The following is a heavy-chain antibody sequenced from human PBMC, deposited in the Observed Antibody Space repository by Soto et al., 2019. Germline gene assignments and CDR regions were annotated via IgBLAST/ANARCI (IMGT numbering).Heavy chain of an antibody. CDR3: ASTQLERRYYYYGMDV. D-gene: IGHD1-1*01. CDR2: IYYSGST. Sequence: SETLSLTCTVSGGSISSYYWSWIRQPPGKGLEWIGYIYYSGSTNYNPSLKSRVTISVDTPKNQFSLKLSSVTAADTAVYYCASTQLERRYYYYGMDVWGQGTTVTVSS. CDR1: GGSISSYY. J-gene: IGHJ6*02. V-gene: IGHV4-59*01.